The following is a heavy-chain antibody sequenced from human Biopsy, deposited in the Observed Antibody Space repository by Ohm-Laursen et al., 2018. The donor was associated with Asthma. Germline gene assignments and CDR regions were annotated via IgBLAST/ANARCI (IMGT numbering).Heavy chain of an antibody. V-gene: IGHV1-3*01. CDR1: GYTFIHFA. Sequence: ASVNVSCKASGYTFIHFAIHWVRQAPGQRLVWMGLINAVYGHTKYSQNFQGRVTITRDTSASTAYMDLPSLRSEDTAMYYCARTYYDFLTGQVNDAFALWGQGTMVTVSS. CDR3: ARTYYDFLTGQVNDAFAL. J-gene: IGHJ3*01. CDR2: INAVYGHT. D-gene: IGHD3-9*01.